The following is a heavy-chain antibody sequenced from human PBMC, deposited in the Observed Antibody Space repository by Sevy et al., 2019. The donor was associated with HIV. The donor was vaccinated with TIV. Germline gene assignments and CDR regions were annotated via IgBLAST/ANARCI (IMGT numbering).Heavy chain of an antibody. D-gene: IGHD1-7*01. CDR1: GFTFSSYG. Sequence: GGSLRLSCAASGFTFSSYGMHWVRQAPGKGLEWVAFIWYDGSNKYYADSVKGRFTISRDNSKNTLYLQMNSLRAEDTAVYYCAKDKAGTTLGWFDPWGQGTLVTVSS. V-gene: IGHV3-30*02. CDR3: AKDKAGTTLGWFDP. CDR2: IWYDGSNK. J-gene: IGHJ5*02.